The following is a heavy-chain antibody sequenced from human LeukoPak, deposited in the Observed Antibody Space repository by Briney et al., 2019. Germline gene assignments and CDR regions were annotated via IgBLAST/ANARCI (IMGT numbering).Heavy chain of an antibody. J-gene: IGHJ4*02. CDR3: AREPRRHFDY. CDR2: INPNSGGT. CDR1: GYTFGDYY. V-gene: IGHV1-2*02. Sequence: ASVKVSCKASGYTFGDYYMHWVRQAPGQGLEWMGWINPNSGGTNYAQTFRGRVTMTRDTSITTAYMELSTVTSDDTAVYFCAREPRRHFDYWGQGTLVTVSS.